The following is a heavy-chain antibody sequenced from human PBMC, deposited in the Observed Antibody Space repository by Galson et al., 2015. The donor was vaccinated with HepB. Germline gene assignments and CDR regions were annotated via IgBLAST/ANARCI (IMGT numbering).Heavy chain of an antibody. V-gene: IGHV3-30-3*01. Sequence: SLRLSCAASGFTFSSYTMHWVRQAPGKGLEWVAVISYDGSNKYYADSVKGRFTISRDNSKNTLYLQMNSLRAEDTAVYYCARGRVEYSSSSPLDYWGQGTLVTVSS. CDR2: ISYDGSNK. D-gene: IGHD6-6*01. J-gene: IGHJ4*02. CDR1: GFTFSSYT. CDR3: ARGRVEYSSSSPLDY.